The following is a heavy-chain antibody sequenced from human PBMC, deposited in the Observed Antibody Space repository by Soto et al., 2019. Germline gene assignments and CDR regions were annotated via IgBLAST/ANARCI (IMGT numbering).Heavy chain of an antibody. V-gene: IGHV4-34*01. Sequence: QVQLQQWGAGLLKPSETLSLTCAVYGGSFSGYYWTWIRQTPGKGLEWIGEINHSGSTNYKPSLKSRISMSAETSKKQFSLNLTSVTAADTAVYYCARGECSSNYCFTRWALDIWAQGTVVTVSS. J-gene: IGHJ3*02. CDR2: INHSGST. CDR1: GGSFSGYY. CDR3: ARGECSSNYCFTRWALDI. D-gene: IGHD2-2*01.